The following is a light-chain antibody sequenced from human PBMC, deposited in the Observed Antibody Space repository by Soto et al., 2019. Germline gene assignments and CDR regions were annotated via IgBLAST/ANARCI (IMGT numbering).Light chain of an antibody. CDR3: QQYFNWPLTWT. J-gene: IGKJ1*01. CDR2: GAS. Sequence: EVVLTQSPSTLSVSAGGTVTLSCRASQSVRTNVAWYQQIPGQAPRLLVYGASTRDTGVPARFTGSGSGIECSLTISRLLSEDSEFYYCQQYFNWPLTWTFGPGTKV. CDR1: QSVRTN. V-gene: IGKV3-15*01.